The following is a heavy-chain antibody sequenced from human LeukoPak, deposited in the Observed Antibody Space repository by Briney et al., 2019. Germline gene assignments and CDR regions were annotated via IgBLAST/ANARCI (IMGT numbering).Heavy chain of an antibody. J-gene: IGHJ4*02. CDR2: IYYSGST. CDR1: GGSISSYY. Sequence: PSETLSLTCTVSGGSISSYYWSWIRQPPGKGLEWIGSIYYSGSTYYNPSLKSRVTISVDTSKNQFSLKLSSVTAADTAVYYCARGPRGYCSGGSCYDFDYWGQGTLVTVSS. V-gene: IGHV4-59*12. D-gene: IGHD2-15*01. CDR3: ARGPRGYCSGGSCYDFDY.